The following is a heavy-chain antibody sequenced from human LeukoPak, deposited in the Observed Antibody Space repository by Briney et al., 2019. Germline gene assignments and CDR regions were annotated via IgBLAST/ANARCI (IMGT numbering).Heavy chain of an antibody. J-gene: IGHJ6*03. CDR2: INPNSGGT. D-gene: IGHD1-1*01. V-gene: IGHV1-2*06. CDR3: ARAPGTVLRYYYMDV. CDR1: GYTFTGCY. Sequence: GASVKVSCKASGYTFTGCYMHWVRQAPGQGLEWMGRINPNSGGTNYAQKFQGRVTMTRDTSISTAYMELSRLRSDDTAVYYCARAPGTVLRYYYMDVWGKGTTVTVSS.